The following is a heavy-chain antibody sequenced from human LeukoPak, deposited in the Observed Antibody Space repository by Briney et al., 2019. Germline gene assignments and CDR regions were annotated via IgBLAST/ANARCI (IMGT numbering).Heavy chain of an antibody. V-gene: IGHV4-4*07. CDR2: INFSGNT. Sequence: SETLSLTCSVSGGSISSYYWNWIRQPAGKGLEWIGRINFSGNTNYNPSLESRVFMSIDMSKIQFSLNLNSVTVADTAVYYCARDREGGWGSGAFYIWGQGTMVTVSS. CDR1: GGSISSYY. J-gene: IGHJ3*02. D-gene: IGHD7-27*01. CDR3: ARDREGGWGSGAFYI.